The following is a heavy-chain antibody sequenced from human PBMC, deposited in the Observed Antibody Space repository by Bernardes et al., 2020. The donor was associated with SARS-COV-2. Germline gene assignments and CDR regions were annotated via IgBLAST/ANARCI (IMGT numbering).Heavy chain of an antibody. CDR2: ISYDGANE. Sequence: GGSLRLSCAGSRFTFSSFGMHWVRQAPGKGLEWVAVISYDGANEFYADSVKGRFTISRDNSKNTVSLQMNSLRPEDTAVYYCAKDLYSGSYAGLDHCYGDATLEGGIVVGAPPVIDIANPLQSLTWG. V-gene: IGHV3-30*18. J-gene: IGHJ6*01. D-gene: IGHD1-26*01. CDR1: RFTFSSFG. CDR3: AKDLYSGSYAGLDHCYGDATLEGGIVVGAPPVIDIANPLQSLT.